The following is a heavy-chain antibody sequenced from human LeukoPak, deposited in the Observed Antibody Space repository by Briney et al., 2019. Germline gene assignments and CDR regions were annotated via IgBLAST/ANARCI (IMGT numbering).Heavy chain of an antibody. Sequence: GGSLRLSCAASGLTFSSYSMNWVRQAPGKGLEWVSSISSSSSYIYYADSVKGRFTISRDNAKNSLYLQMNSLRAEDTAVYYCATAHDYGDYTLDYWGQGILVTVSS. V-gene: IGHV3-21*01. CDR2: ISSSSSYI. CDR1: GLTFSSYS. J-gene: IGHJ4*02. CDR3: ATAHDYGDYTLDY. D-gene: IGHD4-17*01.